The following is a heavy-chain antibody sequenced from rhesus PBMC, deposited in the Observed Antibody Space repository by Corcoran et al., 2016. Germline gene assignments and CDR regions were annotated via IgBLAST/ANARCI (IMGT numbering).Heavy chain of an antibody. Sequence: QVKLQQWGEGLVKPSETLSLTCAVYGGSISGYYYWSWIRQPPGKGLEWIGFIYGNSASTNYNPSLKIRVTISKDPSKNQFSLKLSSVTAADTAVYYCARGSSYSYYGLDSWGQGVVVTVSS. CDR2: IYGNSAST. CDR1: GGSISGYYY. J-gene: IGHJ6*01. D-gene: IGHD4-29*01. CDR3: ARGSSYSYYGLDS. V-gene: IGHV4-73*01.